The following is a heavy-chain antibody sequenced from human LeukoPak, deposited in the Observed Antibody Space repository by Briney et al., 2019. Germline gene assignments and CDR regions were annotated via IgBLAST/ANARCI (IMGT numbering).Heavy chain of an antibody. D-gene: IGHD1-26*01. Sequence: GGSLRLSCAASGFTFSSYSMNWVRQAPGKGLEWVSSISSSSSYIYYADSVKGRFTISRDNAKNSLYLQMNSLRAEDTAVYYCASFPGAYYYYYMDVWGKGTTVTVS. CDR2: ISSSSSYI. J-gene: IGHJ6*03. V-gene: IGHV3-21*01. CDR3: ASFPGAYYYYYMDV. CDR1: GFTFSSYS.